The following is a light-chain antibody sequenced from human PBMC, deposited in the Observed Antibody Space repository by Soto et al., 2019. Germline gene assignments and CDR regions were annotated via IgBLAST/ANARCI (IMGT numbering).Light chain of an antibody. Sequence: EVVLTQSPGTLSLSPGERATLSCRASQTVSSSHLAWYQQKPGQAPRLLIYGASDRADDIPDRFSGSGSGTDFTLTISRLEPEDFSVYYCQHFGSSPPTYTFGQGTKLEIK. CDR2: GAS. V-gene: IGKV3-20*01. CDR3: QHFGSSPPTYT. CDR1: QTVSSSH. J-gene: IGKJ2*01.